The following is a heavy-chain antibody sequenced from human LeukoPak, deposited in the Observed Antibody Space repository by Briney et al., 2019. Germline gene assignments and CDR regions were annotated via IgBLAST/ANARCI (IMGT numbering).Heavy chain of an antibody. V-gene: IGHV1-3*01. J-gene: IGHJ4*02. CDR1: GYTFTSYA. CDR3: ARGPIAAAGDY. Sequence: RASVKVSCKASGYTFTSYAMHWVRQAPGQRLEWMGWINAGNGNTKYSQKFQGRVTITRDTSASTAYMELRSLRSDDTAVYYCARGPIAAAGDYWGQGTLVTVSS. CDR2: INAGNGNT. D-gene: IGHD6-13*01.